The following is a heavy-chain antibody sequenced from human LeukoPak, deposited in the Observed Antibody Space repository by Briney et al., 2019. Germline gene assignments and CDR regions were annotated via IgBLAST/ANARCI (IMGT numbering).Heavy chain of an antibody. V-gene: IGHV4-39*07. CDR2: IYYSGST. CDR1: GGSISSSSYY. J-gene: IGHJ3*02. Sequence: PSETLSLTCTVSGGSISSSSYYWGWIRQPPGKGLEWIGSIYYSGSTYYNPSLKSRVTISVDTSKNQFSLKLSSVTAADTAVYYCASLYYDTGGSQAFDIWGQGTMVTVSS. CDR3: ASLYYDTGGSQAFDI. D-gene: IGHD3-22*01.